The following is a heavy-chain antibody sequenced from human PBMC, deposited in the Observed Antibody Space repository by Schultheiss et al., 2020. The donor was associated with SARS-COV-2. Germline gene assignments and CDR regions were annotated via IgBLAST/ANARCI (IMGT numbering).Heavy chain of an antibody. CDR3: ARDLVVPAATIYYYYYGMDV. D-gene: IGHD2-2*01. V-gene: IGHV3-30-3*01. CDR1: GFTFSSYA. Sequence: GGSLRLSCAASGFTFSSYAMHWVRQAPGKGLEWVAVISYDGSNKYYADSVKGRFTISRDNSKNTLYLQMNSLRAEDTAVYYCARDLVVPAATIYYYYYGMDVWGQGTTVTVSS. CDR2: ISYDGSNK. J-gene: IGHJ6*02.